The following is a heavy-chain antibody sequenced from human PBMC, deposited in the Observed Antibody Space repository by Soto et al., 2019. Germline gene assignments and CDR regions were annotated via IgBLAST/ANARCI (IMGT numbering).Heavy chain of an antibody. CDR3: ARHISYYYYGMDV. CDR2: ISSSSSYI. CDR1: GFTFSSYT. V-gene: IGHV3-21*01. J-gene: IGHJ6*02. Sequence: GVLRLSCAASGFTFSSYTMNWVRQAPGKGLEWVSSISSSSSYIYYADSVKGRFTISRDNAKNSLYLQMNGLRAEDTAVYYCARHISYYYYGMDVWGQGTTVTVSS. D-gene: IGHD1-20*01.